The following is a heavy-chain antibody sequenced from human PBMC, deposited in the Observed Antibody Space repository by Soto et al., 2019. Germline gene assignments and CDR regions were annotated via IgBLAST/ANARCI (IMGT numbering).Heavy chain of an antibody. Sequence: GSLRLSCAASGFTFSNAWMSWVRQAPGKGLEWVGRIKSKTDGGTTDYAAPVKGRFTISRDDSKNTLYLQMNSLKTEDTAVYYCTTDPPRYCSSTSCFRDYYYYYYMDVWGKGTTVTVSS. CDR2: IKSKTDGGTT. J-gene: IGHJ6*03. D-gene: IGHD2-2*01. CDR3: TTDPPRYCSSTSCFRDYYYYYYMDV. CDR1: GFTFSNAW. V-gene: IGHV3-15*01.